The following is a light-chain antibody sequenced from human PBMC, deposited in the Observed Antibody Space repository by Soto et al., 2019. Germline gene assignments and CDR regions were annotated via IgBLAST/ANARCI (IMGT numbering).Light chain of an antibody. CDR1: SSDVGGYNY. Sequence: SVLTQPASVSGSPGQSITISCTGTSSDVGGYNYVSWYQQHPGKAPKLMIYDVSNRPSGVSNRFSGSKSGNTASLTISGLQAEDEADYYCSSYTYVFGTGTKVTVL. V-gene: IGLV2-14*01. CDR3: SSYTYV. CDR2: DVS. J-gene: IGLJ1*01.